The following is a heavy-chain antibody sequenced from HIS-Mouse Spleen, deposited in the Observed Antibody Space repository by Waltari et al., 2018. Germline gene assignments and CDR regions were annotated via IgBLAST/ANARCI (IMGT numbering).Heavy chain of an antibody. V-gene: IGHV1-2*02. CDR3: ARGRCSGGSCYMYY. D-gene: IGHD2-15*01. Sequence: QVQLVQSGAEVKKPGASVKVSCKASGYTFTGYYMHWVRQAPGQGREWRGWVNPNSGGTNCAQKCQGRVTMTRDTSISAAYMELSRLRSDDTAVYYCARGRCSGGSCYMYYWGQGTLVTVSS. J-gene: IGHJ4*02. CDR1: GYTFTGYY. CDR2: VNPNSGGT.